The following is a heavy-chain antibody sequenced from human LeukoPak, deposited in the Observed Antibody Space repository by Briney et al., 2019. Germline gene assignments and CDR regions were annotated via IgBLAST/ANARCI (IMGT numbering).Heavy chain of an antibody. CDR3: ERGQQQMYGTCDY. J-gene: IGHJ4*02. D-gene: IGHD6-13*01. CDR2: INPNSGVT. V-gene: IGHV1-2*02. Sequence: ASVKVSCKASGYAFTGFYIHWVRQAPGQGLEWMGWINPNSGVTNYAQKFQGRVTLTRDTSISTAYMELSSLRSDDSAVYYCERGQQQMYGTCDYWGQGTLVTVSS. CDR1: GYAFTGFY.